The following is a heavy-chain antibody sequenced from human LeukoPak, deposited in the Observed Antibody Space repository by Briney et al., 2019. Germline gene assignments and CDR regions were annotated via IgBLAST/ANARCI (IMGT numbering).Heavy chain of an antibody. CDR1: GFTFSSYA. V-gene: IGHV3-23*01. J-gene: IGHJ4*02. CDR3: AKGTARTYYYDSSGYYFDY. Sequence: GGSLRLSCAASGFTFSSYAMSWVRQAPGKGLEWVSAISGSGGSTYYADSVKGRSTISRDNSKNTLYLQMNSLRAEDTAVYYCAKGTARTYYYDSSGYYFDYWGQGTLVTVSS. CDR2: ISGSGGST. D-gene: IGHD3-22*01.